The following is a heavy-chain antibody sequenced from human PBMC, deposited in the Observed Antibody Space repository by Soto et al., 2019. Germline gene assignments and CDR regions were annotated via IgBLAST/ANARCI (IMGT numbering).Heavy chain of an antibody. V-gene: IGHV1-18*01. CDR2: ISAYNGNT. CDR1: GYTFTSYG. D-gene: IGHD3-22*01. CDR3: ARDAPYYYDSSGYYPTGYYYYGMDV. Sequence: QVQLVQSGAEVKKPGASVKVSCKASGYTFTSYGISWVRQAPGQGLEWMGWISAYNGNTNYAQKLQGRVTMTTDTSTSTAYMELRSLRSDDTAVYYCARDAPYYYDSSGYYPTGYYYYGMDVWGQGTTVTVSS. J-gene: IGHJ6*02.